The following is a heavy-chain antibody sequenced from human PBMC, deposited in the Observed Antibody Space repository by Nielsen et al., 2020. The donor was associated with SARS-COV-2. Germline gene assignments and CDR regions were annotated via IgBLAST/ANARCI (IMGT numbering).Heavy chain of an antibody. D-gene: IGHD3-22*01. CDR1: GYSFTSYW. CDR3: VRQGYYDSDGPGY. CDR2: IDPSDSYT. J-gene: IGHJ4*02. V-gene: IGHV5-10-1*01. Sequence: GESLKISCKGSGYSFTSYWISWVRQMPGKGLEWMGRIDPSDSYTNYSPSFQGHVTISADKSSNTAYLHWSSLKVSDSTMYYCVRQGYYDSDGPGYWGQGTLVTVSS.